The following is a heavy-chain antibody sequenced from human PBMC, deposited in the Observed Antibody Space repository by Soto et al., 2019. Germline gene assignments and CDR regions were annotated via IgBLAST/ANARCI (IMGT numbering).Heavy chain of an antibody. Sequence: EVQLVESGGGLVKPGGSLRLSCAASGFTFRSFTMNWVRQAPGKGLEWVSTISSNSAYIYYTDALRGRFTISRDNAKNPPHLQTNSLRAEDTAVYYCTRDASRDSSARGWFDPWGPGTLVTVSS. CDR3: TRDASRDSSARGWFDP. V-gene: IGHV3-21*02. J-gene: IGHJ5*02. CDR1: GFTFRSFT. CDR2: ISSNSAYI. D-gene: IGHD6-13*01.